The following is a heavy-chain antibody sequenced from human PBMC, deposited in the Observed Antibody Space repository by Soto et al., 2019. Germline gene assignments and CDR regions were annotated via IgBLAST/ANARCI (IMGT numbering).Heavy chain of an antibody. CDR1: GASVSSNDSS. CDR2: IYSHDDT. Sequence: SDTLSLTCTITGASVSSNDSSWAWGRQSPGKGLEWIGAIYSHDDTHYNPSLLSRVTISVDTSKNEFSLRLNSVTAADTAVYYCVRLNGYCVSTKCRGYYGMDVWGQGTTVT. D-gene: IGHD2-2*03. CDR3: VRLNGYCVSTKCRGYYGMDV. V-gene: IGHV4-39*01. J-gene: IGHJ6*02.